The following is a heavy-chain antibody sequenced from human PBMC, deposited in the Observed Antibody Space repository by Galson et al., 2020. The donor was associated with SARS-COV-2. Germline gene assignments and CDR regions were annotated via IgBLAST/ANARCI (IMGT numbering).Heavy chain of an antibody. J-gene: IGHJ5*02. CDR3: ARAVGGRSGSWSDM. V-gene: IGHV3-30*04. Sequence: QLGESLKISCAASGFTFSSYAMHWVRQAPGKGLEWVAAITYDGSNKYYADSVKGRFTISRDNSKNTLYLQMNSLRAEDTAVYYCARAVGGRSGSWSDMWSQGTLFSVSA. D-gene: IGHD1-26*01. CDR1: GFTFSSYA. CDR2: ITYDGSNK.